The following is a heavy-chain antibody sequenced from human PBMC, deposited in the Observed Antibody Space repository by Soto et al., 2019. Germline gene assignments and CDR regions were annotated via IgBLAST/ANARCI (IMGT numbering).Heavy chain of an antibody. Sequence: SETLSLTCTVSGGSISGSSYYWGWIRQPPGKGLEWIGNIYYSGSTYYNPSLKSRVTMSVDTSKNQFSLKLSSVTAADTAVYYCARGKVRLASHQTFDPWGQGTLVTVSS. J-gene: IGHJ5*02. CDR1: GGSISGSSYY. V-gene: IGHV4-39*01. CDR3: ARGKVRLASHQTFDP. D-gene: IGHD2-2*01. CDR2: IYYSGST.